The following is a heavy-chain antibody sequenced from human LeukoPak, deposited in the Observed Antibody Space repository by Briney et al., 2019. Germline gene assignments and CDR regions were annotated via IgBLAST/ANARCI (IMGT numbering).Heavy chain of an antibody. V-gene: IGHV1-2*02. CDR1: GYTFTGYY. CDR2: INPNSGGT. Sequence: ASVKVSCKASGYTFTGYYMHWVRQAPGQGLEWMGWINPNSGGTNYAQKFRGRVTMTRDTSISTAYMELSRLRSDDTAVYYCARSSHENGGSWIFDYWGQGTLVTVSS. J-gene: IGHJ4*02. CDR3: ARSSHENGGSWIFDY. D-gene: IGHD2-15*01.